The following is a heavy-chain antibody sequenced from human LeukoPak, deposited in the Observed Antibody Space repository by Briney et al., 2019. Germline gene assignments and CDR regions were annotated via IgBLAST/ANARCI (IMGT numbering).Heavy chain of an antibody. D-gene: IGHD2-15*01. CDR1: GFTFSSYA. CDR2: ISGSGGST. Sequence: GGSLRLSCAASGFTFSSYAMSWARQAPGKGLEWVSAISGSGGSTYYADSVKGRFTISRDNSKNTLYLQMNSLRAEDTAVYYCAKELFVCSGGSCYSSYYGMDVWGQGTTVTVSS. V-gene: IGHV3-23*01. J-gene: IGHJ6*02. CDR3: AKELFVCSGGSCYSSYYGMDV.